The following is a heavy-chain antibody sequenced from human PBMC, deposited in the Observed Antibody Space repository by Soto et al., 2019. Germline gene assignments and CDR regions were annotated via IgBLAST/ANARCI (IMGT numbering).Heavy chain of an antibody. CDR2: VNHSGST. V-gene: IGHV4-34*01. J-gene: IGHJ4*02. CDR1: VGSFSGYY. Sequence: SETLSLTCSVYVGSFSGYYWSWIRQPPGKGLERVGEVNHSGSTNYNPSLKSRVTISVDTSKNHFSLKLSSVTAADTAVYYCARTRALLRYFDWPYWGQGTLVTVSS. CDR3: ARTRALLRYFDWPY. D-gene: IGHD3-9*01.